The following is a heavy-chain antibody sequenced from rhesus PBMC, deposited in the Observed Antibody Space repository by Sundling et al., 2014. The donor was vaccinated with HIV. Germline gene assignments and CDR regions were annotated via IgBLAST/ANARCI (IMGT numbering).Heavy chain of an antibody. Sequence: QVQLQESGPGVVKPSETLSLTCAVSGGSISDSYRWSWIRQPPGKGLEWIGYIYGSTPSTNYNPSLKSRVTISKDTSKNQFSLKLSSVTAADTAVYYCAREGSGSYYPFDYWGQGVLVTVSS. CDR2: IYGSTPST. D-gene: IGHD3-16*01. CDR1: GGSISDSYR. CDR3: AREGSGSYYPFDY. J-gene: IGHJ4*01. V-gene: IGHV4S10*01.